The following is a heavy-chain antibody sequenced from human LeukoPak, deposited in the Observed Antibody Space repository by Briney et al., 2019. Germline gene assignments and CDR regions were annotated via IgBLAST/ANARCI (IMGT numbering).Heavy chain of an antibody. CDR2: ISGYNGDT. Sequence: GASVEVSCKTSGYTFNTFGVGWVRQAPGQGLEWMGWISGYNGDTNFAEKLQGRVTMTTDTSTSTAYMELRSLRSDDTAVYYCARSGDGNWFDPWGQGTLLTVSS. CDR1: GYTFNTFG. D-gene: IGHD4-17*01. J-gene: IGHJ5*02. V-gene: IGHV1-18*01. CDR3: ARSGDGNWFDP.